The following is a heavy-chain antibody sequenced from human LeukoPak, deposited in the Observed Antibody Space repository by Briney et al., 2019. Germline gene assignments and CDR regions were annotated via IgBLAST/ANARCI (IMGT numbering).Heavy chain of an antibody. CDR3: TRGNYYGSGSYLRWFDP. D-gene: IGHD3-10*01. CDR1: GVTVSRNY. Sequence: GGSLRLSCAASGVTVSRNYMSWIRQAPGKGLEWVGFIRSKAYGGTTEYAASVKGRFTISRDDSKSIAYLQMNSLKTEDTAVYYCTRGNYYGSGSYLRWFDPWGQGTLVTVSS. V-gene: IGHV3-49*03. CDR2: IRSKAYGGTT. J-gene: IGHJ5*02.